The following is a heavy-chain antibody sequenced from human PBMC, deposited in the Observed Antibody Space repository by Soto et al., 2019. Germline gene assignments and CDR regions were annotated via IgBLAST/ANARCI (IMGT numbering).Heavy chain of an antibody. V-gene: IGHV4-39*01. Sequence: QLQLQESGPGLVKPSETLSLTCTVSGGSISSSSYYWGWIRQPPGKGLEWIGSIYYSGSTYYNPSXXXRXSVSVATSKTQFSLKLSSVTAADPAVYYCATLGGQDWGQGTLVTVSS. CDR2: IYYSGST. J-gene: IGHJ4*02. D-gene: IGHD3-16*01. CDR1: GGSISSSSYY. CDR3: ATLGGQD.